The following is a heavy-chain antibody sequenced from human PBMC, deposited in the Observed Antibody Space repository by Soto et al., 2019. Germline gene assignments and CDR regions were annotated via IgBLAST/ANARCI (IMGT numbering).Heavy chain of an antibody. V-gene: IGHV1-18*01. J-gene: IGHJ6*02. D-gene: IGHD3-9*01. CDR3: ARVHLGDYYDILTGPDYYYYGMDV. CDR1: GYTFTSYG. Sequence: ASVKVACKASGYTFTSYGVSWVRQATGQGLEWMGWISAYNGNTNYAQKLQGRVTMTTDTSTSTAYMELRSLRSGDTAVYYCARVHLGDYYDILTGPDYYYYGMDVWGQGTTVTVSS. CDR2: ISAYNGNT.